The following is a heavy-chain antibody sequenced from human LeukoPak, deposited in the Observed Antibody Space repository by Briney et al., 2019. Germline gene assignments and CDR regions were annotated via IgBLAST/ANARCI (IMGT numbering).Heavy chain of an antibody. CDR2: INHSGST. CDR1: GGSFSGYY. Sequence: SETLSLTCAVYGGSFSGYYWSWLRQPPGKGLEWIGEINHSGSTNYNPSLKSRVTISVDTSKNQFSLKLSSVTAADTAVYYCARALDGIAARYTKEYDYWGQGTLVTVSS. V-gene: IGHV4-34*01. J-gene: IGHJ4*02. CDR3: ARALDGIAARYTKEYDY. D-gene: IGHD6-6*01.